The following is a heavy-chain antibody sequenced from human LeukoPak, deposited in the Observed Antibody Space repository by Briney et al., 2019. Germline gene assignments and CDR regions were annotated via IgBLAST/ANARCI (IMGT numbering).Heavy chain of an antibody. CDR2: ISSSSSYI. CDR1: GFTLISYS. D-gene: IGHD6-13*01. V-gene: IGHV3-21*01. J-gene: IGHJ4*02. CDR3: VKDYSTIAAAAYPLFDY. Sequence: RGSLRPSGEAPGFTLISYSMNWVRQAPGKGLEWVSSISSSSSYIDYADSVNGGVTLSRDNAKNSLYLQMNSLRAEDTAVYYCVKDYSTIAAAAYPLFDYWGQGALVAVSS.